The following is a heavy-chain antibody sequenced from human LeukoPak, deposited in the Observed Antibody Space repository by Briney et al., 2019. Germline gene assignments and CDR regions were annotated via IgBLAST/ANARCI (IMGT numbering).Heavy chain of an antibody. J-gene: IGHJ4*02. D-gene: IGHD3-10*01. V-gene: IGHV4-34*01. CDR1: GGSFSGYY. Sequence: SETLSLTCAVYGGSFSGYYWSWIRQPPGKGLEWIGEINHSGSTNYNPSLKSRVTISVDTSKNQFSLKLSSVTAADTAVYYCARGRSDYGSGRSLDYWGQGTLVTVSS. CDR3: ARGRSDYGSGRSLDY. CDR2: INHSGST.